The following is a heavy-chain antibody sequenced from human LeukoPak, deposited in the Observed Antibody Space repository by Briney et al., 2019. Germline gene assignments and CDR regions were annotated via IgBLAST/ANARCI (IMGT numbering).Heavy chain of an antibody. CDR1: GFTFSSYG. Sequence: PGGSLRLSCAASGFTFSSYGMHWVRQAPGKGLEWVAFIRYDGSNKYYADSVKGRFTISRDNSKNTPYLQMNSLRGEDTALYYCARGGLIQRHAFDIWGQGTMVTVSS. D-gene: IGHD1-1*01. J-gene: IGHJ3*02. CDR2: IRYDGSNK. CDR3: ARGGLIQRHAFDI. V-gene: IGHV3-30*02.